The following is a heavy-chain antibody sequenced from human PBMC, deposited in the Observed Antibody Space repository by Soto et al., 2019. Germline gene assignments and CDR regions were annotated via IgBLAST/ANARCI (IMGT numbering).Heavy chain of an antibody. J-gene: IGHJ4*02. CDR1: GFTFSSYA. D-gene: IGHD6-19*01. V-gene: IGHV3-23*01. CDR2: ISGSGVST. CDR3: AKEVGYSSGYDYFDY. Sequence: ELQLLGSGGGLVQPGGSLRLSCAASGFTFSSYAMSWVRQAPGKGLEWVSGISGSGVSTHYADSVKGRFTISIDNSKNTLYLQMNSLRAEDTAVYYCAKEVGYSSGYDYFDYWGQGTLVTVSS.